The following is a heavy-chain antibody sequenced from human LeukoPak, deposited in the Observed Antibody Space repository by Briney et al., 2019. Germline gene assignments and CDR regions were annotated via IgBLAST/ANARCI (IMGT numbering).Heavy chain of an antibody. CDR3: AKDLKDSSSWQYYFDH. D-gene: IGHD6-13*01. Sequence: GGSLRLSCAASGFIFSNYAMSWVRQAPGKGLEWVLAISGSGGSTYYADSVKGRFTISRDNSKNTLYLQMNSLRAEDTAVYYCAKDLKDSSSWQYYFDHWGQGTLVTVSS. J-gene: IGHJ4*02. CDR2: ISGSGGST. CDR1: GFIFSNYA. V-gene: IGHV3-23*01.